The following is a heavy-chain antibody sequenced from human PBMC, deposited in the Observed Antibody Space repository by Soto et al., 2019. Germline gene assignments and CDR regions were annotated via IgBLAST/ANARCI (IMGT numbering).Heavy chain of an antibody. CDR1: GGFINSYY. V-gene: IGHV4-59*01. D-gene: IGHD2-15*01. CDR2: LSYSGNF. CDR3: ARQSCSGGGCYSGPQDWYFSL. Sequence: QVQLQESGPGLVKPSETLSLTCTVSGGFINSYYWSWIRQPPGKGLEWIGSLSYSGNFYYNPSLKSRISISVDTSKNQFSLTLTSVAAADTAVYYCARQSCSGGGCYSGPQDWYFSLWGRGTLVTVSS. J-gene: IGHJ2*01.